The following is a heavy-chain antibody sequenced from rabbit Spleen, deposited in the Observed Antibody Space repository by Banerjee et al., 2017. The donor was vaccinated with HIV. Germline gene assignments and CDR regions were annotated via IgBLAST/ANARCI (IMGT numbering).Heavy chain of an antibody. V-gene: IGHV1S45*01. Sequence: QEQLVESGGGLVQPEGSLTLTCTASGFSFSSSYYMCWVRQAPGKGLEWIGCIYTGSSGGTDYASWVNGRFSISKTSSTTVTLQMTSLTVADTATYFCARDTGSSFSSYGMDLWGPGTLVTVS. CDR2: IYTGSSGGT. CDR3: ARDTGSSFSSYGMDL. D-gene: IGHD8-1*01. J-gene: IGHJ6*01. CDR1: GFSFSSSYY.